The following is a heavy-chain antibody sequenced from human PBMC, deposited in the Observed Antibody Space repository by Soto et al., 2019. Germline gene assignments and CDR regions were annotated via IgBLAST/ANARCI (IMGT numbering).Heavy chain of an antibody. CDR3: AMEANSSSWINWFDP. D-gene: IGHD6-13*01. Sequence: PGGSLSLSCAASGSTFRRYAMSWVRQAPGKGLEWVSGISGSGGTTYYADSVKGRLSISRDNSKNTLFLQMNSLRAEDTAVYYCAMEANSSSWINWFDPWGQGTQVTVSS. J-gene: IGHJ5*02. CDR1: GSTFRRYA. V-gene: IGHV3-23*01. CDR2: ISGSGGTT.